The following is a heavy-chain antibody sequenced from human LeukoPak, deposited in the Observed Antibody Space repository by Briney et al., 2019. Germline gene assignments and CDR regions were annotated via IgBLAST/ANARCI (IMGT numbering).Heavy chain of an antibody. CDR1: VYTFTGYY. J-gene: IGHJ2*01. Sequence: ASVKVSYKASVYTFTGYYMHWVRQAPGQGLEWMGWISPNSGDTNYAQKFQGRVTMTRDTSIIPAYMELSGLRSDDTAFYYCAREDIGYCYSWYFDLWGRGTLVTVSS. D-gene: IGHD5-18*01. V-gene: IGHV1-2*02. CDR2: ISPNSGDT. CDR3: AREDIGYCYSWYFDL.